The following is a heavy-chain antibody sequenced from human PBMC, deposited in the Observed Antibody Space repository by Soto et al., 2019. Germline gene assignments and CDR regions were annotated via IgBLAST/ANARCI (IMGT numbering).Heavy chain of an antibody. V-gene: IGHV2-5*02. CDR3: VHNLVAGTSWFDP. CDR1: VFSLSTSGVG. D-gene: IGHD6-19*01. Sequence: QITLKESGPTLVKPTQTLTLTYTVSVFSLSTSGVGVVWSSQPPGKALEWLGIIYWADDKRYSPSLKSRLTITKDTSKNQVVLTMTNMDPVDTGTYYCVHNLVAGTSWFDPWGPGTLGTVSS. J-gene: IGHJ5*02. CDR2: IYWADDK.